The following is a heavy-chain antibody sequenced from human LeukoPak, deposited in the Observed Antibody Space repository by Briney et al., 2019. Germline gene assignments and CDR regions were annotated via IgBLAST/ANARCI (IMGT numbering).Heavy chain of an antibody. D-gene: IGHD1-26*01. CDR2: IIPIFGTA. CDR3: ARGSSAVGAFFDY. Sequence: GASVKVSCKASGGTFSSYAISWVRQAPGQGLEWMGGIIPIFGTANYAQKFQGRVTITADKSTSTAYMELSSRRSEDTAVYYCARGSSAVGAFFDYWGQGTLVTVSS. J-gene: IGHJ4*02. V-gene: IGHV1-69*06. CDR1: GGTFSSYA.